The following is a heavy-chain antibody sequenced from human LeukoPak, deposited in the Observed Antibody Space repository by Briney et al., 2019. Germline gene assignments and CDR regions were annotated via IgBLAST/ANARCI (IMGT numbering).Heavy chain of an antibody. CDR2: ISAYNGNT. CDR1: GYTFTSYG. CDR3: ARDSAYDFWSGSGGPDAFDI. D-gene: IGHD3-3*01. J-gene: IGHJ3*02. Sequence: GASVKVSCKASGYTFTSYGISWVRQAPGQGLEWMGWISAYNGNTNYAQKLQGRVTMTTDTSTSTAYMELRSLRSEDTAVYYCARDSAYDFWSGSGGPDAFDIWGQGTMVTVSS. V-gene: IGHV1-18*01.